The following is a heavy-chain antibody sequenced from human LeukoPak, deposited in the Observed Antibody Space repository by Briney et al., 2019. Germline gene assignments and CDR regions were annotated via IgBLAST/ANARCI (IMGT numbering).Heavy chain of an antibody. D-gene: IGHD2-2*01. CDR1: GGTFSSYA. CDR3: ARVLYCSSTSCYVFDY. Sequence: GSSVKVSFKASGGTFSSYAISWVRQAPGQGLEWMGWISAYNGNTNYAQKLQGRVTMTTDTSTSTAYMELRSLRSDDTAVYYCARVLYCSSTSCYVFDYWGQGTLVTVSS. CDR2: ISAYNGNT. V-gene: IGHV1-18*01. J-gene: IGHJ4*02.